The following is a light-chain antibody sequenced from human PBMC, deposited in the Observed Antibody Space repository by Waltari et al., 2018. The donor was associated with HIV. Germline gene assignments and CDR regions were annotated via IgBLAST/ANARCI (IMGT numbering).Light chain of an antibody. CDR3: SSYTSSTTYV. CDR1: SNDVGSSNY. CDR2: DVS. V-gene: IGLV2-14*03. Sequence: QSALTQPASVSGSPGQSITISCTGTSNDVGSSNYVSWHQQHPDEAPKLIIHDVSDRPAGISNRFSGSKSGNTASLTISGLQTEDEADYYCSSYTSSTTYVFGTGTRVTVL. J-gene: IGLJ1*01.